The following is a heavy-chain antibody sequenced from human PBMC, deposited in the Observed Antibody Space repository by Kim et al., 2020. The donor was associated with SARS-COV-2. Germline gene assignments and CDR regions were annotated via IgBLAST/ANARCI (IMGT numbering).Heavy chain of an antibody. D-gene: IGHD4-17*01. J-gene: IGHJ3*02. V-gene: IGHV4-39*01. CDR3: ARMGGVDYGVEGIGAFDI. CDR2: IYYSGST. CDR1: GGSISSSSYY. Sequence: SETLSLTCTVSGGSISSSSYYWGWIRQPPGKGLEWIGSIYYSGSTYYNPSLKSRVTISVDTSKNQFSLKLSSVTAADTAVYYCARMGGVDYGVEGIGAFDIWGQGTMVTVSS.